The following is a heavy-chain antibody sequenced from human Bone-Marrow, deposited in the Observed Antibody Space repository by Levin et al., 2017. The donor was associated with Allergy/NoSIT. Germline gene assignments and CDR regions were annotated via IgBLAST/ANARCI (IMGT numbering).Heavy chain of an antibody. D-gene: IGHD3-3*01. Sequence: ASVKVSCKISAGTFTDYSIHWVQQAPGQGLEWMGLVDPEDGETVYAENFQGRVIFIANISTDTAYMEMTSLRTEDTAVYDCAIEGYDLWSRRWFDQWGQGTLVAVSS. CDR2: VDPEDGET. V-gene: IGHV1-69-2*01. CDR1: AGTFTDYS. CDR3: AIEGYDLWSRRWFDQ. J-gene: IGHJ5*02.